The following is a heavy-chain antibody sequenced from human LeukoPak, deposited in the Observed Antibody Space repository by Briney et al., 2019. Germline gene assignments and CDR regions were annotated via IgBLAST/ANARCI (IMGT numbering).Heavy chain of an antibody. J-gene: IGHJ4*02. Sequence: PSETLSLTCTVSGGSISSYYWSWIRQPAGKGLEWIGRIYTSGSTNYNPSLKSRVTISVDTSKNQFSLKLSSVPAAYTAVYYCARDRYSGYDRSFDYWGQGTLVTGSS. CDR2: IYTSGST. D-gene: IGHD5-12*01. CDR1: GGSISSYY. V-gene: IGHV4-4*07. CDR3: ARDRYSGYDRSFDY.